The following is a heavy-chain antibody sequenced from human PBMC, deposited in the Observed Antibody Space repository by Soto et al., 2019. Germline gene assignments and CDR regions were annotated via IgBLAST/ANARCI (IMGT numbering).Heavy chain of an antibody. J-gene: IGHJ6*02. CDR2: IKSKTDGGTT. V-gene: IGHV3-15*07. D-gene: IGHD1-26*01. Sequence: RHLPGKGKKWVGRIKSKTDGGTTDYAEPVKGRFTISRDDSKNTLYLQMNSLKTEDTAVYYCTTDLLRSCWELHYYYYGMDVWGQGLTVTGS. CDR3: TTDLLRSCWELHYYYYGMDV.